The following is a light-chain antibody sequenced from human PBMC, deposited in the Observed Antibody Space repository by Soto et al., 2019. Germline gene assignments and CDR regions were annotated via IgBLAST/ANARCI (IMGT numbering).Light chain of an antibody. Sequence: DIQMTQSPSSLSASVGDRVTFTCRASQHIRTYLNWYQRKPGKAPDLLIYSASSLKSGVPSRISGSGSGTDFTLNISGLQPEDFAPYFCQQRFSFTWPFGQGTKVEIK. CDR2: SAS. CDR3: QQRFSFTWP. V-gene: IGKV1-39*01. J-gene: IGKJ1*01. CDR1: QHIRTY.